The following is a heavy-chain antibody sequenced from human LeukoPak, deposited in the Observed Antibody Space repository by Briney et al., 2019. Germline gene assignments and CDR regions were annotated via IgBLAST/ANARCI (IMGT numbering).Heavy chain of an antibody. Sequence: PSQTLSLTCTVSGGSISSGDYYWSWLRQPPGKGLEWIGYIYYSGSTYYNPSLKSRVTISVDTSKNQFSLKLSSVTAADTAVYYCARHGRSDYVWGSYRFLDYWGQGTLVTVSS. D-gene: IGHD3-16*02. CDR2: IYYSGST. V-gene: IGHV4-30-4*01. CDR1: GGSISSGDYY. J-gene: IGHJ4*02. CDR3: ARHGRSDYVWGSYRFLDY.